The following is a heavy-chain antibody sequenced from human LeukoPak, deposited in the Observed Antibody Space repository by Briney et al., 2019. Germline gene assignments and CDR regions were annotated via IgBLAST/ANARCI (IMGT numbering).Heavy chain of an antibody. CDR2: IIPIFGTA. CDR3: ARGAEIAVAGFFDY. D-gene: IGHD6-19*01. CDR1: GGTFSSYA. Sequence: ASVKVSCKASGGTFSSYAISWVRQGPGQGLEWMGGIIPIFGTANYAQKFQGRVTITADESTSTAYMELSSLRSEDTAVYYCARGAEIAVAGFFDYWGQGTLVTVSS. J-gene: IGHJ4*02. V-gene: IGHV1-69*13.